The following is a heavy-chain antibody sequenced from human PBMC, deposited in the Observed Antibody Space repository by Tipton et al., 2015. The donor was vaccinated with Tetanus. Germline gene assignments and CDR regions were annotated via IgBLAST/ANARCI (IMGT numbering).Heavy chain of an antibody. Sequence: SLRLSCAASGFTFDDYAMHWVRQAPGKGLEWVSGISWNSGSIGYADSVKGRFTISRDNAKNSLYLQMNSLRAEDTALYYCAKARHYYGSGSYFPINFDYWGQGTLVTVSS. D-gene: IGHD3-10*01. J-gene: IGHJ4*02. CDR1: GFTFDDYA. V-gene: IGHV3-9*01. CDR3: AKARHYYGSGSYFPINFDY. CDR2: ISWNSGSI.